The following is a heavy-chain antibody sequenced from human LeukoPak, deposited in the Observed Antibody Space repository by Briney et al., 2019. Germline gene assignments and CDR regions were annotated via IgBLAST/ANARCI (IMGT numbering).Heavy chain of an antibody. CDR2: INNSGST. V-gene: IGHV4-34*01. Sequence: SETLSLTCVVYGGSFSGNYWSWIRQPPGKGLEWIGEINNSGSTNYNPSLKSRVIISVDTSKNQFSLKVSSVTAADTAVYYCARGYNRGGYYNYWGQGTLVTVSS. CDR3: ARGYNRGGYYNY. J-gene: IGHJ4*02. D-gene: IGHD3-16*01. CDR1: GGSFSGNY.